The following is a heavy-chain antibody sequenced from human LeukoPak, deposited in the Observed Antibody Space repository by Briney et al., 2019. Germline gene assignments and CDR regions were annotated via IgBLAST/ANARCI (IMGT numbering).Heavy chain of an antibody. CDR1: GGSVSDYY. D-gene: IGHD1-26*01. Sequence: PSETLSLTCTISGGSVSDYYWSWIRQSPGKGLEWIGYIYHTGSTSYSPSLKSRVTISADTSQNQFSLKLSSVTAADTAVYYCARGRYSGSPTAYWGQGTLVTVSS. V-gene: IGHV4-59*02. CDR3: ARGRYSGSPTAY. CDR2: IYHTGST. J-gene: IGHJ4*02.